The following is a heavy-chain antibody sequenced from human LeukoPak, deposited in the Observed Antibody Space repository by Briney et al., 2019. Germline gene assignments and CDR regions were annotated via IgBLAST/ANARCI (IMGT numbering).Heavy chain of an antibody. CDR1: GYTFTSYE. CDR3: ARGGYSYGFNWFDP. Sequence: GASVKVSCKASGYTFTSYEINWVRQATGQGLEWMGWMNPNSGNTGYAQKFQGRVTMTRNTSISTAYMELSSLRSEDTAVYYCARGGYSYGFNWFDPWGQGTLVTVSS. V-gene: IGHV1-8*01. J-gene: IGHJ5*02. D-gene: IGHD5-18*01. CDR2: MNPNSGNT.